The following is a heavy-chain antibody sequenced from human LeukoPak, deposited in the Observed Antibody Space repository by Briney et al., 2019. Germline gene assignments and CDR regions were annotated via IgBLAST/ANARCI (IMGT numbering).Heavy chain of an antibody. D-gene: IGHD6-19*01. CDR2: ISTSSSYI. Sequence: GGSLRLSCAASVFTFSTYNMNWVRQAPGKGLEWVSFISTSSSYIYYADSVRGRFTISRDNAKNSLYLQMNSLRAEDTAVYYCARQQWLDGAYYFDYWGQGTLVTVSS. CDR3: ARQQWLDGAYYFDY. J-gene: IGHJ4*02. CDR1: VFTFSTYN. V-gene: IGHV3-21*01.